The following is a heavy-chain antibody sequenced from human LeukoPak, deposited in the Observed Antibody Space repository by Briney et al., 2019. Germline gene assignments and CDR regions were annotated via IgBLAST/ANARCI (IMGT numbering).Heavy chain of an antibody. Sequence: GGSLRLSCAASGFTFSSYAMHWVRQAPGKGLEWVAVISYDGSNKYYADSVKGRFTISRDNSKNTLYLQMNSLRAEDTAVYYCAKDLIAVAGLFDYWGQGTLVTVSS. D-gene: IGHD6-19*01. CDR1: GFTFSSYA. CDR3: AKDLIAVAGLFDY. CDR2: ISYDGSNK. J-gene: IGHJ4*02. V-gene: IGHV3-30*04.